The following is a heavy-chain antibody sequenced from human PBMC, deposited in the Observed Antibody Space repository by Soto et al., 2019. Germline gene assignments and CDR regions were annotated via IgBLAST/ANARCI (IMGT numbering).Heavy chain of an antibody. D-gene: IGHD1-1*01. V-gene: IGHV4-59*01. CDR3: ARDTTPSL. Sequence: QVQLQESGPGLVKPSETLSLTCTVSGASISSYYWSWIRQPPGKVLEWIGYVYYSGSTNYSPSLKSRVTISVDTSENQFSLKLSSVTAADTAMYYCARDTTPSLWGQGTLVTVSS. CDR2: VYYSGST. CDR1: GASISSYY. J-gene: IGHJ4*02.